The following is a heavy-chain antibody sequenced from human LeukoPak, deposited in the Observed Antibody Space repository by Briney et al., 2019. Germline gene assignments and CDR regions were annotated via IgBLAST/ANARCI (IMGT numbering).Heavy chain of an antibody. CDR3: ARDSGILTGYYYYYMDV. CDR1: GGSISSYY. V-gene: IGHV4-4*07. Sequence: SETLSLTCTVSGGSISSYYWSWIRQPAGKGLEWIGRIYTSGSTNYNPSLKSRVTMSVDTSKNQFSLKLSSVTAADTAVYYCARDSGILTGYYYYYMDVWGKGTTVAVSS. CDR2: IYTSGST. J-gene: IGHJ6*03. D-gene: IGHD3-9*01.